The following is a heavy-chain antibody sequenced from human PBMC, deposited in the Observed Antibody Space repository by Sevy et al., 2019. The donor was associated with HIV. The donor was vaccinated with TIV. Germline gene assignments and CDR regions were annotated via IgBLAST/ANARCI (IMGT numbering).Heavy chain of an antibody. Sequence: GGSLRLSCAASGFTFDNYAMRWVRQAPGKGLEWVSGISWNSGRIGYADSVKGGFSRSRDNAKNSVYLQMNSLSAEDTALYYCAKDINVYCSSTSCSYYFDYWGQGTLVTVSS. CDR1: GFTFDNYA. CDR3: AKDINVYCSSTSCSYYFDY. J-gene: IGHJ4*02. CDR2: ISWNSGRI. V-gene: IGHV3-9*01. D-gene: IGHD2-2*01.